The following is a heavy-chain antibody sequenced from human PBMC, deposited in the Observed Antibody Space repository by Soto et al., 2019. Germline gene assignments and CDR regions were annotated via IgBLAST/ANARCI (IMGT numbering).Heavy chain of an antibody. CDR2: IYYRGNT. D-gene: IGHD3-9*01. Sequence: QVQLQESGPGLVKPSETLSLTCTVSGGSIGTYYWSWIRQPPGKGLEWIGYIYYRGNTDYNPTLKSRVTISLDTPKNHSSMKLSSVTAADTAVYYCARHPGYYDILTGYTTYYVDYLGQGILFPASS. CDR1: GGSIGTYY. V-gene: IGHV4-59*08. J-gene: IGHJ4*02. CDR3: ARHPGYYDILTGYTTYYVDY.